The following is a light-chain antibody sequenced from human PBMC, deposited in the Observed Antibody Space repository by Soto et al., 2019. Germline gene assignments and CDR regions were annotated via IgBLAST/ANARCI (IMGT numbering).Light chain of an antibody. Sequence: QSALTQPASVSGSPGQSITISCTGTSSDVGGYNYVSWYQQHPGKAPKLMIYDVSNRPSGVYNRFSGSKSGNTASLTISGLQAEDEGDYYCSSYTSSSSVVFGGGTKLTVL. J-gene: IGLJ2*01. V-gene: IGLV2-14*01. CDR3: SSYTSSSSVV. CDR2: DVS. CDR1: SSDVGGYNY.